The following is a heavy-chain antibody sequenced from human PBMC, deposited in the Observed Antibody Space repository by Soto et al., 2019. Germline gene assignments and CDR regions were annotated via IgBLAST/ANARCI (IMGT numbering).Heavy chain of an antibody. CDR2: IKQEGSEK. Sequence: EVQLVESGGGLVQPGGSLRLSCAASGFTFSSYWMSWVRQAPGKGLEWVANIKQEGSEKYYVDSVKGRFTISRDNAKHSLYLQMNSLRAEDTAVYYCAREDEYSSSWSPGDYWGQGTLVTVSS. CDR3: AREDEYSSSWSPGDY. J-gene: IGHJ4*02. V-gene: IGHV3-7*01. D-gene: IGHD6-13*01. CDR1: GFTFSSYW.